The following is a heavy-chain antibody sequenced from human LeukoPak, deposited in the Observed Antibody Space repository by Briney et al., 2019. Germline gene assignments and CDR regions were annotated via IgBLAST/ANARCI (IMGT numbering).Heavy chain of an antibody. D-gene: IGHD3-10*01. Sequence: SETLSLTCTVSGGSISSYYWSWIRQPAGKGLEWIGRIYTSGSTNYNPSLKSRVTMSVDTSKNQISLKLSSVTAADTAVYYCAGMIRGVPLDWFDPWGQGTLVTVSS. CDR3: AGMIRGVPLDWFDP. CDR1: GGSISSYY. CDR2: IYTSGST. J-gene: IGHJ5*02. V-gene: IGHV4-4*07.